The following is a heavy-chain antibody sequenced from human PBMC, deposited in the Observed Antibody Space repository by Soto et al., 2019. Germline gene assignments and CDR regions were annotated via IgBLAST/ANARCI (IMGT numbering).Heavy chain of an antibody. Sequence: WGSLRLFCAASGFTFSSYGMHWVRQAHGKGLEWVAVIWYDGSNKYYADSVKGRFTISRDNSKNTLYLQMNSLRAEDTAVYYCALLPFAFDYGDYYGMDVWGQGTTVTV. D-gene: IGHD4-17*01. J-gene: IGHJ6*02. CDR3: ALLPFAFDYGDYYGMDV. V-gene: IGHV3-33*01. CDR2: IWYDGSNK. CDR1: GFTFSSYG.